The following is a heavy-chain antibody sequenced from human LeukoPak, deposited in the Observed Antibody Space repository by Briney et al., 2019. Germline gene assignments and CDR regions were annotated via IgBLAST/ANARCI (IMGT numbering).Heavy chain of an antibody. J-gene: IGHJ4*02. D-gene: IGHD1-26*01. CDR1: GFTFSNYA. V-gene: IGHV3-23*01. CDR2: ISGSGGST. Sequence: PGGSLRLSCAASGFTFSNYAMSWVRQAPGKGLEWVSTISGSGGSTYYADSVKGRFTISRENSNNTLYLQMNSLRAEDTAVYYCAKGYSGSYFDYWGQGTLVTVSS. CDR3: AKGYSGSYFDY.